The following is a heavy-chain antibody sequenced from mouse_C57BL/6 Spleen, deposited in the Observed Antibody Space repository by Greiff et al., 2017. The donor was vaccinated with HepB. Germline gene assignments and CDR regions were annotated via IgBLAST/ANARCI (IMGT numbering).Heavy chain of an antibody. CDR2: INPSNGGT. CDR3: ARGGIYDGYYEGLFDV. V-gene: IGHV1-53*01. D-gene: IGHD2-3*01. J-gene: IGHJ1*03. CDR1: GYTFTSYW. Sequence: VQLQQPGTELVKPGASVKLSCKASGYTFTSYWMHWVKQRPGQGLEWIGNINPSNGGTNYNEKFKSKATLTVDKSSSTAYMQLSSLTSEDSAVYYCARGGIYDGYYEGLFDVGGTGTTVTVSS.